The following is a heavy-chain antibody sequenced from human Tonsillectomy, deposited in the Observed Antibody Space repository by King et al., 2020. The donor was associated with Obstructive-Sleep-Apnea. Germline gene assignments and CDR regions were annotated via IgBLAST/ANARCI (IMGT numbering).Heavy chain of an antibody. CDR2: IYTSGST. J-gene: IGHJ4*02. Sequence: VQLQESGPGLVKPSETLPLMCTVSGGSISSYFWTWIRQPAGKGLEWIGRIYTSGSTNYNPSLNSRVTMSVDMSKNQFSLKLSSVTAADTAVYYWAREGSGSRPFDYWGQGTLVTVSS. CDR3: AREGSGSRPFDY. V-gene: IGHV4-4*07. CDR1: GGSISSYF. D-gene: IGHD3-10*01.